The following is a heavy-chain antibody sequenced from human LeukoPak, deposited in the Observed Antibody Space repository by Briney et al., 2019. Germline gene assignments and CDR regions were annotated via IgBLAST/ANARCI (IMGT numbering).Heavy chain of an antibody. J-gene: IGHJ4*02. V-gene: IGHV3-30-3*01. CDR2: ISYDGSNK. CDR3: ASNYFDDSGYYWGFDY. CDR1: GFTFSDYA. Sequence: PGGSLRLSCAASGFTFSDYATHWVRQAPGKGLEWVAVISYDGSNKYYADSVKGRFTISRDNSKNMLYLQMNSLRAEDTAMYYCASNYFDDSGYYWGFDYWGQGTLVTVSS. D-gene: IGHD3-22*01.